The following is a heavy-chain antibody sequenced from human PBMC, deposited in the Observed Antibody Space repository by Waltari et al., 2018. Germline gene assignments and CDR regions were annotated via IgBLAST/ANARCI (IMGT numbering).Heavy chain of an antibody. J-gene: IGHJ5*02. Sequence: QLLESGVGLVQPGGSLRLSCGLSGFTFNTSAINWVRRGPGEGLQWVAAITVSDTTYHADSVKGRFTISRDTFSDTVYLQMNSLRADDTAVYYCAKPFYNWDDPLVSWGQGTLVTVSS. CDR2: ITVSDTT. CDR1: GFTFNTSA. D-gene: IGHD1-20*01. CDR3: AKPFYNWDDPLVS. V-gene: IGHV3-23*01.